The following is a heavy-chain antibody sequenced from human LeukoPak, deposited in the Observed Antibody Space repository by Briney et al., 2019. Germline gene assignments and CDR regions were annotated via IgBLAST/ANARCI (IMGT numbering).Heavy chain of an antibody. V-gene: IGHV3-48*03. CDR3: ARGPSGYSYGYYWFDP. D-gene: IGHD5-18*01. CDR2: ISSSGSTI. Sequence: GGSLRLSCAASGFTFSSYEMNWVRQAPGKGLEWVSYISSSGSTIYYADSVKGRFTISRDNAENSLYLQMNSLRAEDTAIYYCARGPSGYSYGYYWFDPWGQGTLVTVSS. CDR1: GFTFSSYE. J-gene: IGHJ5*02.